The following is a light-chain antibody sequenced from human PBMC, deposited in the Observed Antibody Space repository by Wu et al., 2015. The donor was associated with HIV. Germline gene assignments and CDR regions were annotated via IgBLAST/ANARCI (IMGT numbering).Light chain of an antibody. CDR3: QLFDRSPPMYR. Sequence: EIVLTQAPGTLSLSPGEGATLSCRASQSVTSSYVSWYQQKPGQAPRVVIYGGSSRATGIPDRFSASASGTDFTLTISRLEPEDLAVYYCQLFDRSPPMYRFGQGTKXGDQT. V-gene: IGKV3-20*01. CDR1: QSVTSSY. CDR2: GGS. J-gene: IGKJ2*03.